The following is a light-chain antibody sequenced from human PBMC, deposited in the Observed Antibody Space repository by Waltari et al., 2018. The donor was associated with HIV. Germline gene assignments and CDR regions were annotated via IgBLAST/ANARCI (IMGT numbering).Light chain of an antibody. V-gene: IGLV2-8*01. CDR3: SSYTGSDSVV. Sequence: QSALTQPPSASGSPGQSVTISCTGTSSDVGGYNYVSWYQQHPGRAPKLMIYELSKRPSGVPDRFSGSKSGNTASLTVSGLQAEDEADYYCSSYTGSDSVVFGGG. CDR1: SSDVGGYNY. CDR2: ELS. J-gene: IGLJ2*01.